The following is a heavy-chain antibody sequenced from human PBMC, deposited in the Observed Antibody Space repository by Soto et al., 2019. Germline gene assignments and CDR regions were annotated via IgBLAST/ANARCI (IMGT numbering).Heavy chain of an antibody. V-gene: IGHV1-18*01. Sequence: ASVKVSCKTSGYIFTSYDISWVRQAPGHGLEWMGWISTQNGNTDYAEKLRGRVTMTTDTSTSTAYVELRSLRSDDRAVYYCARALTYYYAMDVWGQGTTVTVS. CDR3: ARALTYYYAMDV. J-gene: IGHJ6*02. CDR1: GYIFTSYD. CDR2: ISTQNGNT.